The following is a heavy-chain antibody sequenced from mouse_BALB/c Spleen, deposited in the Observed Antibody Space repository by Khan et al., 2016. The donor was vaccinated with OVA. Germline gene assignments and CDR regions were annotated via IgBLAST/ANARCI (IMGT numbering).Heavy chain of an antibody. J-gene: IGHJ2*02. CDR1: GFTFSNYA. V-gene: IGHV5-9-3*01. CDR2: ISSGGSFT. Sequence: EVQLVESGGGLVQPGGSLKLSCAASGFTFSNYAMSWVRQTPEKRLDWVATISSGGSFTYYPDSVKGRFTISRDNAKNTLYLQMGSLRSEYTGMYYCARTPGYYGSNYFDYWGQGTSLTASS. D-gene: IGHD1-1*01. CDR3: ARTPGYYGSNYFDY.